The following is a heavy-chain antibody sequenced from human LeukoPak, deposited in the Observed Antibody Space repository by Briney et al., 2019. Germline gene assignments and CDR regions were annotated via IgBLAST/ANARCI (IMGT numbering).Heavy chain of an antibody. D-gene: IGHD2-2*02. J-gene: IGHJ2*01. CDR1: GYTFTSYD. V-gene: IGHV1-8*01. CDR2: MNPNSGNT. Sequence: ASVKVSCKASGYTFTSYDINWVRQATGQGLEWMGWMNPNSGNTGYAQKFQGRVTMTRNTSISTAYMELSSLRSEDTAVYYCARGLSYCSSTSCYTYFYWYFDLWGRGTLVTVSS. CDR3: ARGLSYCSSTSCYTYFYWYFDL.